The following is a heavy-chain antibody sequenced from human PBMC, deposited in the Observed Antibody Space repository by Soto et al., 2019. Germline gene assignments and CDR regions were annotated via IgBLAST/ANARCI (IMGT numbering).Heavy chain of an antibody. Sequence: GXSVKVSCKVSGYTLTGLGMHWVRQAPGKGLEWMGGFDPEVGETIYAQKFQGRVSMTEDISTDTAYMELSSLRSEDTAVYYCATTSYYYDGSRYFFAYWGQGTLVTVSS. J-gene: IGHJ4*02. V-gene: IGHV1-24*01. CDR3: ATTSYYYDGSRYFFAY. CDR2: FDPEVGET. D-gene: IGHD3-22*01. CDR1: GYTLTGLG.